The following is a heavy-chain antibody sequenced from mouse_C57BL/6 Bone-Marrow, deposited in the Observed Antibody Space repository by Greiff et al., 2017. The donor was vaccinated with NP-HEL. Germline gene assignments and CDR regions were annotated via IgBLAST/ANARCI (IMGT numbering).Heavy chain of an antibody. CDR1: GYTFTSYG. CDR2: IYPRSGNT. Sequence: VQLQQSGAELARPGASVKLSCKASGYTFTSYGISWVKQRTGQGLEWIGEIYPRSGNTYYNEKFKGKATLTADKSSSTAYMELRSLTSEDSAAYFCARGPLTTVVPFDYWGQGTTLTVSS. J-gene: IGHJ2*01. V-gene: IGHV1-81*01. D-gene: IGHD1-1*01. CDR3: ARGPLTTVVPFDY.